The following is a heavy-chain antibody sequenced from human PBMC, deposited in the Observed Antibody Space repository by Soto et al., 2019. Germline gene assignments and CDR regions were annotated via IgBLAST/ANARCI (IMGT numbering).Heavy chain of an antibody. J-gene: IGHJ6*02. V-gene: IGHV3-23*01. CDR2: ISGSGGST. CDR3: AKRGIAARQRYYYYYGMDV. D-gene: IGHD6-6*01. Sequence: PGGSLRLSCAASGFTFSSYAMSWVRQAPGKGLEWVSAISGSGGSTYYADSVKGRFTISRDNSKNTLYLQMNSLRAEDTAVYYCAKRGIAARQRYYYYYGMDVWSQGTTVTVSS. CDR1: GFTFSSYA.